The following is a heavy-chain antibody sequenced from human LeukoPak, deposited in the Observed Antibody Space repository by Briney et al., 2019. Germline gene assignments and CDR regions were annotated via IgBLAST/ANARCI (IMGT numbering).Heavy chain of an antibody. V-gene: IGHV3-48*02. CDR1: GFTFSSYS. J-gene: IGHJ3*02. CDR3: AREGYYGAFDI. Sequence: QPGRSLRLSCAASGFTFSSYSMNWVRQAPGKGLEWVSYINTRGEATHYADSVRGRFIISRDNAKSSLYLQMNSLRDEDTAIYYCAREGYYGAFDIWGQGTMVTVSS. D-gene: IGHD3-10*01. CDR2: INTRGEAT.